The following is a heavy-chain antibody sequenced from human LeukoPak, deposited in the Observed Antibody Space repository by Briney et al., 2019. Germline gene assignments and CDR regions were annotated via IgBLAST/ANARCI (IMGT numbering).Heavy chain of an antibody. CDR3: AREPPIVCGGDCYSWAEDAFDI. Sequence: GGSLRLSCAASGFTFSSYSMNWVRQAPGKGLEWVSSISSSSSYIYYADSVKGRFTISRDNAKNSLYLQMNSLRAEDTAVYYCAREPPIVCGGDCYSWAEDAFDIWGQGTMVTVSS. D-gene: IGHD2-21*02. V-gene: IGHV3-21*01. J-gene: IGHJ3*02. CDR2: ISSSSSYI. CDR1: GFTFSSYS.